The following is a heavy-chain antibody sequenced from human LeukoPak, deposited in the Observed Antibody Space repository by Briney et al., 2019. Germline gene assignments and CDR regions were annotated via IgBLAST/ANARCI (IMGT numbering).Heavy chain of an antibody. V-gene: IGHV3-21*01. J-gene: IGHJ3*02. CDR2: ISSSSSYI. Sequence: GGSLRLSCAASGFTFSSYSMNWVRQAPGKGLEWVSSISSSSSYIYCADSVKGRFTISRDNAKNSLYLQMNSLRAEDTAVYYYARNWVYYDFWSAPDDAFDIWGQGTMVTVSS. CDR1: GFTFSSYS. D-gene: IGHD3-3*01. CDR3: ARNWVYYDFWSAPDDAFDI.